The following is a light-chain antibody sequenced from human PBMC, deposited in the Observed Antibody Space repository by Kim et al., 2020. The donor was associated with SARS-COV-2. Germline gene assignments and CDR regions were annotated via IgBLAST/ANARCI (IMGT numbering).Light chain of an antibody. V-gene: IGLV3-19*01. CDR2: GKN. Sequence: SSELTQDPAVSVALGQTVRITCQGDSLRSYYASWYQQKPGQAPVVVIYGKNNRPSGIPDRFSGSSSGITVSLTITGAQAEDEADYYCNSRDSSGNLWVFG. CDR3: NSRDSSGNLWV. CDR1: SLRSYY. J-gene: IGLJ3*02.